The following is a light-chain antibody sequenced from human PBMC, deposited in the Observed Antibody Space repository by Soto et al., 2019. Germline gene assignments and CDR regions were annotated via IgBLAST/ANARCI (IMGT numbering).Light chain of an antibody. J-gene: IGKJ3*01. V-gene: IGKV3-15*01. CDR1: QSSNTN. CDR3: QQYHHWPPKVT. Sequence: DIVMTQSPATLSVSPGERATLSCRASQSSNTNLAWYQQKPGQAPRLLIYGASTRATVIPSRFSGSGSGTDFTLIISGLQADDFAVYYCQQYHHWPPKVTFGPGARVDI. CDR2: GAS.